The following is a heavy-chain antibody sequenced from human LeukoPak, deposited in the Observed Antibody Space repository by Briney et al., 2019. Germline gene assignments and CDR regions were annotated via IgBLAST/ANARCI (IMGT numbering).Heavy chain of an antibody. CDR3: ARWHHSGRHFDL. CDR2: TYYLSKWYN. D-gene: IGHD2-21*01. CDR1: GDSVSSNSVA. Sequence: SQTLSLTCAVSGDSVSSNSVAWSWDRQSPSRGLEWLGRTYYLSKWYNEYAVFVKSRISINADTSGNQFFLQLNSVTTEDTGLYFCARWHHSGRHFDLWGRGTLVTVSS. J-gene: IGHJ2*01. V-gene: IGHV6-1*01.